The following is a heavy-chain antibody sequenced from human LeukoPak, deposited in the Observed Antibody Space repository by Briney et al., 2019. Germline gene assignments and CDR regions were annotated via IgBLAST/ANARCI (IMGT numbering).Heavy chain of an antibody. CDR1: EFTFSMNW. V-gene: IGHV3-74*01. CDR2: INSDGSAT. J-gene: IGHJ2*01. D-gene: IGHD6-6*01. Sequence: PGGSLRLSRAASEFTFSMNWMNWVRQAPGKGLVWVSRINSDGSATSYSDSVKGRFTISRDNAKNTLYLQMSSLRVEDTAVYYCARDPGSSSHDWYFDLWGPGTLVTVSS. CDR3: ARDPGSSSHDWYFDL.